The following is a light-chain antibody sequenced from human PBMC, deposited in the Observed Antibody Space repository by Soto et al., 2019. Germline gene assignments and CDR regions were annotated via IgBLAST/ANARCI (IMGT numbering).Light chain of an antibody. Sequence: SCELTQPPSVSVAPGKTANITCGGNNIGGRSVHWYQQKPGQAPVLVIFYDSDRPSGIPERFSGSNSGNTATLSISRVEAGDEADYYCQVWDSSGDHVVLGGGTKVTVL. CDR1: NIGGRS. CDR3: QVWDSSGDHVV. CDR2: YDS. J-gene: IGLJ2*01. V-gene: IGLV3-21*04.